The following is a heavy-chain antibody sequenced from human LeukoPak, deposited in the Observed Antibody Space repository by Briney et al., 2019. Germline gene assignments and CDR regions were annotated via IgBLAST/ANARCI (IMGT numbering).Heavy chain of an antibody. D-gene: IGHD3-16*01. Sequence: GGSRRLSCAASGFTFSSYAMHWVRQAPGKGLEWVSGISGSDGSTYYADSVKGRFTISRDNSQNPLYLQMNSLRAEDMAVYYCAKDGGQGADYWGQGTLVSVSS. J-gene: IGHJ4*02. CDR1: GFTFSSYA. V-gene: IGHV3-23*01. CDR3: AKDGGQGADY. CDR2: ISGSDGST.